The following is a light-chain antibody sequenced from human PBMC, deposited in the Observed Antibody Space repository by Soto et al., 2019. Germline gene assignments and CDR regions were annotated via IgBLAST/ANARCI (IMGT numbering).Light chain of an antibody. J-gene: IGLJ2*01. CDR3: CSYAGSSTLV. Sequence: QSVLTQPASVSGSPGQSITISCTGTSSYVGSYNLVSWYQQHPGKAPKLMIYEVSKRPSGVSNRFSGSKSGNTASLTISGLQAEDEADYYCCSYAGSSTLVFGGGTKVTVL. CDR1: SSYVGSYNL. CDR2: EVS. V-gene: IGLV2-23*02.